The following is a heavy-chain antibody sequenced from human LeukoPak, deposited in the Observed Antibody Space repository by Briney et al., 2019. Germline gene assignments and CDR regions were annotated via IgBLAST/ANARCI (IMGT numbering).Heavy chain of an antibody. CDR2: ISYDGSNK. CDR3: AREGGGSQGYYYYGMDV. J-gene: IGHJ6*02. Sequence: GSLRLSCAASGFTFSSYAMHWVCQAPGKGLEWVAVISYDGSNKYYADSVKGRFTISRDNSKNTLYLQMNSLRAEDTAVYYCAREGGGSQGYYYYGMDVWGQGTTVTVSS. D-gene: IGHD5-24*01. V-gene: IGHV3-30*04. CDR1: GFTFSSYA.